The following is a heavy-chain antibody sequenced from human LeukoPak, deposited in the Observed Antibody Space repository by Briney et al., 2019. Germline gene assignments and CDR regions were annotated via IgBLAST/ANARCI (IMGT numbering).Heavy chain of an antibody. Sequence: GGSLRLSCAASGFTFSSYAMGWVRQAPGKGLEWVSAISGSGGSTYYADSVKGRFTISRDNSKNTLYLQMNSLRAEDTAVYFCAKELHGSGNYAFDYWGQGTLVTVSS. D-gene: IGHD3-10*01. J-gene: IGHJ4*02. CDR1: GFTFSSYA. CDR2: ISGSGGST. V-gene: IGHV3-23*01. CDR3: AKELHGSGNYAFDY.